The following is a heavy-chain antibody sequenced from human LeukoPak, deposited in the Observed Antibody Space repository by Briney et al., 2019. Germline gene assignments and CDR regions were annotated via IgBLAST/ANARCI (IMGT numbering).Heavy chain of an antibody. CDR1: GVSISSYY. D-gene: IGHD3-10*01. Sequence: PSETLSLTCTVSGVSISSYYWTWIRQPAGKGLEWIGRISSSGSTNYNPSLKTRVTMSVDPSKNQFSLRLSSVTAADTAMYYCARGRYGVISRGWFDPWGQGTLVTVSS. CDR3: ARGRYGVISRGWFDP. V-gene: IGHV4-4*07. J-gene: IGHJ5*02. CDR2: ISSSGST.